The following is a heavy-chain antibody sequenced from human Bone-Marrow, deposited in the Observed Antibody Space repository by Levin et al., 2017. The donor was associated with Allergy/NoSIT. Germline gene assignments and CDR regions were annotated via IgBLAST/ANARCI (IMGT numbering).Heavy chain of an antibody. CDR2: IYYDGSSK. CDR3: ARDRTHHVLSASGMDV. CDR1: GFTFSSYA. J-gene: IGHJ6*02. D-gene: IGHD3-10*01. Sequence: GGSLRLSCAASGFTFSSYAMHWVRQAPGKGLEWVTVIYYDGSSKYYADSVKGRFTISRDNSRNTLYLQMNSLRAEDTAVYYCARDRTHHVLSASGMDVWGQGTTVIVSS. V-gene: IGHV3-33*01.